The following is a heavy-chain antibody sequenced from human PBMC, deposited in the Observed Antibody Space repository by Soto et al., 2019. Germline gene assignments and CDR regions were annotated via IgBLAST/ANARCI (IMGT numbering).Heavy chain of an antibody. CDR1: GFTFSSYG. D-gene: IGHD2-8*01. Sequence: QVQLVESGGGVVQPGRSLRLSCAASGFTFSSYGMHWVRQAPGKGLERVAVIWYDGSNKYYADSVKGRFTISRDNSKNTLYLQMNSLRAEDTAVYYCARGRGLYAPLDYWGQGTLVTVSS. CDR2: IWYDGSNK. CDR3: ARGRGLYAPLDY. J-gene: IGHJ4*02. V-gene: IGHV3-33*01.